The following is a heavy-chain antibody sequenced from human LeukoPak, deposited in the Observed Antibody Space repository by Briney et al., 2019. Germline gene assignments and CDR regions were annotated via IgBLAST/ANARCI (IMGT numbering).Heavy chain of an antibody. CDR2: ISSNGGST. J-gene: IGHJ3*02. CDR1: GFTFSSYA. Sequence: GVSLRLSCAASGFTFSSYAMHWVRQAPGRGLECVSAISSNGGSTYYANSVKGRFTISRDNSKNTLYLQMGSLRAEDMAVYYCARGVGPFDIWGQGTMVSVSS. V-gene: IGHV3-64*01. D-gene: IGHD2-15*01. CDR3: ARGVGPFDI.